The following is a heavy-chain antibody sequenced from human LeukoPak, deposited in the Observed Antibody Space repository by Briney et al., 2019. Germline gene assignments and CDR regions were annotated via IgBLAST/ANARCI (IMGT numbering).Heavy chain of an antibody. Sequence: ASVKVSCKASGYTFTSYYMHWVRQAPGQGLEWMGIINPSGGSTSYAQKFQGRVTMTRDTSTSTVYMELSSLRSEDTAVYYCARDHIVVPAASGYYYYGMDVWGQGTTVTVSS. V-gene: IGHV1-46*01. CDR2: INPSGGST. CDR1: GYTFTSYY. D-gene: IGHD2-2*01. CDR3: ARDHIVVPAASGYYYYGMDV. J-gene: IGHJ6*02.